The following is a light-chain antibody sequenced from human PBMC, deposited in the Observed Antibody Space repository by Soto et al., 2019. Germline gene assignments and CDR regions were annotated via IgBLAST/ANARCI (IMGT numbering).Light chain of an antibody. V-gene: IGLV2-8*01. CDR3: SSDAGNYNYV. Sequence: QSVLTQPPSASGSPGQSVTIPCTGTSSDVGGYDHVSWYQQHPGKAPKLMIYEVTKRPAGVPDRFSGSKSGNTASLTVSGLQAEDEADYFCSSDAGNYNYVFGIGTKVTVL. J-gene: IGLJ1*01. CDR2: EVT. CDR1: SSDVGGYDH.